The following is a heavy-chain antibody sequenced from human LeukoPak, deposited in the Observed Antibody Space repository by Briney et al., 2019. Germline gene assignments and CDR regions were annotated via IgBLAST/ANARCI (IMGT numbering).Heavy chain of an antibody. V-gene: IGHV3-53*01. J-gene: IGHJ3*02. CDR3: ARRISGASYAFDI. CDR1: GFLVSRNY. CDR2: MYTGGST. Sequence: GGSLRLSCAASGFLVSRNYMSWVRQAPGRGLEWVSVMYTGGSTYYADSVKGRFTISRDNSKNTLNLQMNSLRAEDTALYYCARRISGASYAFDIWGQGTMVTVSS.